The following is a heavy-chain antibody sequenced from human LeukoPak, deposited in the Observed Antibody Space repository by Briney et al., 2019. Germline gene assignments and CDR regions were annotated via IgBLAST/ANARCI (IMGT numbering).Heavy chain of an antibody. D-gene: IGHD6-13*01. CDR2: ISYDGSNK. J-gene: IGHJ1*01. CDR3: AKDSIAAGGLEYFQY. V-gene: IGHV3-30*04. CDR1: GFTFSSYA. Sequence: PGRSLRLSCAASGFTFSSYAMHWVRQVPGKGLEWVAVISYDGSNKYYADSVKGRFTISRDNSKSTLYLQMNSLRAEDTAVYYCAKDSIAAGGLEYFQYWGQGTLVTVSS.